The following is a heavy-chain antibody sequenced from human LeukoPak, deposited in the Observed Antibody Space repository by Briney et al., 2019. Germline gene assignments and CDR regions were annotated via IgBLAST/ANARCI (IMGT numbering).Heavy chain of an antibody. D-gene: IGHD5-12*01. CDR2: IRNSGKII. Sequence: GGSLRLSCVASGFIFSSYEMDWVRQAPGKGLEWVSYIRNSGKIIYYADSVKGRFTISRDNAKNSLYLQMNSLRVEDTAIYYCTRVSSGYSSDHWGQGTLVAVSS. V-gene: IGHV3-48*03. J-gene: IGHJ4*02. CDR3: TRVSSGYSSDH. CDR1: GFIFSSYE.